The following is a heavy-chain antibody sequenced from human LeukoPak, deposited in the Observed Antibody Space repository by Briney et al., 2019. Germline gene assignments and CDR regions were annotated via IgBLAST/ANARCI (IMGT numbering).Heavy chain of an antibody. Sequence: PGGSPRLSCVASGLNFGNYWMDWVRQAPGKGLEWVGNINQDGSAKNYVDSVKGRFTISRDNAEKSLYLHMNSLRAEDTAIYYCARDFESWGQGTLVTVSS. CDR3: ARDFES. J-gene: IGHJ4*02. CDR1: GLNFGNYW. CDR2: INQDGSAK. V-gene: IGHV3-7*03.